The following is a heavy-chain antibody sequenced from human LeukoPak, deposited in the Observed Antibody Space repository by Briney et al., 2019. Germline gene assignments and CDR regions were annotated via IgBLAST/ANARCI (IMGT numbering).Heavy chain of an antibody. V-gene: IGHV1-2*02. D-gene: IGHD2-2*01. CDR3: AREGDGEYQLLSGYYYYNMDV. CDR1: GYTFTGYY. J-gene: IGHJ6*03. CDR2: INPNSGGT. Sequence: ASVKVSCKASGYTFTGYYMHWVRQAPGQGLEWMGWINPNSGGTNYAQKFQGRVTMTRDTSISTAYMELSRLRSDDTAVYYCAREGDGEYQLLSGYYYYNMDVWGKGTTVTVSS.